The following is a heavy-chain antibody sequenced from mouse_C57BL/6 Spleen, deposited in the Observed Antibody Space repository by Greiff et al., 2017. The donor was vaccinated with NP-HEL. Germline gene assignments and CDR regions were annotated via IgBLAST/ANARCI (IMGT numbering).Heavy chain of an antibody. Sequence: EVKLVESGGDLVKPGGSLKLSCAASGFTFSSYGMSWVRQTPDKRLEWVATISSGGSYTYYPDSVKGRFTISRDNAKNTLYLQMSSLKSEDTAMYYCARHEGDYDRGYFDVWGTGTTVTVSS. CDR1: GFTFSSYG. CDR2: ISSGGSYT. D-gene: IGHD2-4*01. J-gene: IGHJ1*03. CDR3: ARHEGDYDRGYFDV. V-gene: IGHV5-6*01.